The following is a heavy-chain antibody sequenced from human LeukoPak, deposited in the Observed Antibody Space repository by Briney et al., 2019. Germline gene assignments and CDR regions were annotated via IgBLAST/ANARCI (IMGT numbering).Heavy chain of an antibody. V-gene: IGHV3-23*01. CDR1: GFTSSSNA. J-gene: IGHJ5*02. Sequence: GASLRLSCAASGFTSSSNAMGWVRPAPGKGLEWVSAISPGGSPYYADSVKGRFTISRDNSKNTLYLQMNSLRDEDTAVYYCVKRELYIVATTWGQGTLVTVSS. CDR3: VKRELYIVATT. D-gene: IGHD5-12*01. CDR2: ISPGGSP.